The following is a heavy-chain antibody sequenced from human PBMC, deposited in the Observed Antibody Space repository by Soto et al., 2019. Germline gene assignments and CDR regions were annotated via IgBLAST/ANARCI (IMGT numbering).Heavy chain of an antibody. CDR2: ISYDGSNK. CDR3: AREYYDSSGFPWFDP. D-gene: IGHD3-22*01. V-gene: IGHV3-30-3*01. J-gene: IGHJ5*02. CDR1: GFTFSSYA. Sequence: GGSLRLSCAASGFTFSSYAMHWVRQAPGKGLEWVAVISYDGSNKYYADSVKGRFTISRDNSKNTLYLQMNSLRAEDTAVYYCAREYYDSSGFPWFDPWGQGTLVTVSS.